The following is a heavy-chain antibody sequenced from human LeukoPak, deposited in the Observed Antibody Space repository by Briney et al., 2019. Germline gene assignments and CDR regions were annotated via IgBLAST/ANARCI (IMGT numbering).Heavy chain of an antibody. J-gene: IGHJ5*02. D-gene: IGHD3-9*01. CDR2: IYYSGST. V-gene: IGHV4-59*01. CDR1: GGSISSYY. CDR3: ASLDWLLGGRFDP. Sequence: SETLSLTCTVSGGSISSYYWSWIRQPPGKGLEWIGYIYYSGSTNYNPSLKSRVTISVDTSKNQFSLKLSSVTAADTAVYYCASLDWLLGGRFDPWGQGTLVTVSS.